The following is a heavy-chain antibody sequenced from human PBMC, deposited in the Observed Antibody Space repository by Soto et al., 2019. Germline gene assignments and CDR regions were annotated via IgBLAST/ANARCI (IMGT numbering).Heavy chain of an antibody. V-gene: IGHV3-23*01. CDR2: FGITGGGT. CDR1: GFTFSSYA. J-gene: IGHJ6*02. D-gene: IGHD2-2*01. Sequence: EVQLLESGGGLVQPGGSLRLSCAASGFTFSSYAMGWVRQAPGKGLEWVSTFGITGGGTYYADSVKGRFFISRDDSKYTLHLQMNSLRAEDTAVYHCAKLGSQLLSYYGMDVWGQGTTVTVSS. CDR3: AKLGSQLLSYYGMDV.